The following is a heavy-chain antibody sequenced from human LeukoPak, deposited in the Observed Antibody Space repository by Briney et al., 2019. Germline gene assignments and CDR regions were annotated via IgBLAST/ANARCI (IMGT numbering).Heavy chain of an antibody. V-gene: IGHV1-8*01. J-gene: IGHJ4*02. CDR1: GYTFTSYD. Sequence: GASAKVSCKASGYTFTSYDINWVRQATGQRPEWMGWMSPNSGDTGYAQKFQDRVTMTRNTSISTAYMELSSLRSDDTAVYYCARGPPNWGYDYWGPGTLVTVSS. D-gene: IGHD7-27*01. CDR3: ARGPPNWGYDY. CDR2: MSPNSGDT.